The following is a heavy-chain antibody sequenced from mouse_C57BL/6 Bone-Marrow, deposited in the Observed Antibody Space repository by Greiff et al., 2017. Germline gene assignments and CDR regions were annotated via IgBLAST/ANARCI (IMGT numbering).Heavy chain of an antibody. D-gene: IGHD1-1*01. J-gene: IGHJ2*01. V-gene: IGHV10-1*01. CDR2: IRSKSNNYAT. CDR1: GFSFNTYA. Sequence: EAGGGLVQPKGSLKLSCAASGFSFNTYAMNWVRQAPGKGLEWVARIRSKSNNYATYYADSVKDRFTISRDDSESMLYLQMNNLKTEDTAMYYCVRHNYYYGSSFDYWGQGTTLTVSS. CDR3: VRHNYYYGSSFDY.